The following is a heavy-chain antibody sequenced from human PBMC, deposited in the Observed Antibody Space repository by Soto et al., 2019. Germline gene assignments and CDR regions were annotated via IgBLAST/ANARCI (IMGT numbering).Heavy chain of an antibody. J-gene: IGHJ4*02. CDR1: GGAFGRYS. CDR3: ARGDEMTAVTIFEY. Sequence: QVQLEQSGPEVKRPGTSVKVSCQASGGAFGRYSVSWVRQAPGQGLEWIGGVIPVFNTSNYSLKFQGRVAIFADLSTSTVFMELRSLRSEDTALYYCARGDEMTAVTIFEYRGQGTLVTVSS. V-gene: IGHV1-69*01. CDR2: VIPVFNTS. D-gene: IGHD4-17*01.